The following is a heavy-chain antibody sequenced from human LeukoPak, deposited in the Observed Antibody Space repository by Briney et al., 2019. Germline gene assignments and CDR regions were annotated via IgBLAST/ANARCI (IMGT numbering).Heavy chain of an antibody. CDR3: ARAVGGATLEYYYYYMDV. CDR1: GYTFTSYY. J-gene: IGHJ6*03. CDR2: IIPIFGTA. V-gene: IGHV1-69*13. D-gene: IGHD1-26*01. Sequence: SVKVSCKASGYTFTSYYMHWVRQAPGQGLEWMGGIIPIFGTANYAQKFQGRVTITADESTSTAYMELSSLRSEDTAVYYCARAVGGATLEYYYYYMDVWGKGTTVTVSS.